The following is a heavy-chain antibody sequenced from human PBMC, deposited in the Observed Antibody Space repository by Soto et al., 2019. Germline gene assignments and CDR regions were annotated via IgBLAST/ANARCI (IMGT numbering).Heavy chain of an antibody. CDR3: AKEVVDRGVNS. CDR1: GFSFNAYT. CDR2: ITESGSST. Sequence: GGSLRLSCAASGFSFNAYTMTWVRQAPGQGLEYVSSITESGSSTYYADSVKGRFTISRDNSKNTLYLQMNSLRADDTAVDYCAKEVVDRGVNSWGQGTLVTVSS. D-gene: IGHD2-8*01. V-gene: IGHV3-23*01. J-gene: IGHJ4*02.